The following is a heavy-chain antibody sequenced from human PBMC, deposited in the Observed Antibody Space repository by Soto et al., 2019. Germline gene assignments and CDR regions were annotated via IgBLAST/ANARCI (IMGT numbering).Heavy chain of an antibody. Sequence: ASVKVSCKASGYTFTSYGISWVRQAPGQGLEWMAWINPYNGNTKYTEKFLGRVTVSTDTSTATAYMEVRSLTSDDTAVFYCARVGVGLAAPRVWPYWGQGTPVTVSS. J-gene: IGHJ4*02. CDR3: ARVGVGLAAPRVWPY. CDR2: INPYNGNT. V-gene: IGHV1-18*01. CDR1: GYTFTSYG. D-gene: IGHD6-13*01.